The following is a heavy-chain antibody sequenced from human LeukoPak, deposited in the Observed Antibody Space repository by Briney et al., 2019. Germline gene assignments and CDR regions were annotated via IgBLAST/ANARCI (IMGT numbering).Heavy chain of an antibody. V-gene: IGHV5-51*01. CDR1: GYSFTSYW. J-gene: IGHJ5*02. CDR2: IYPGDSDT. CDR3: AGSSTASGYSYYSS. Sequence: GESLKISCKGSGYSFTSYWIGGVRQMPGKGLEWMGIIYPGDSDTRYSPSSQGQVTISADKSISTAYLQWSSLKASDTAMYYCAGSSTASGYSYYSSWGQGTLVTVSS. D-gene: IGHD5-18*01.